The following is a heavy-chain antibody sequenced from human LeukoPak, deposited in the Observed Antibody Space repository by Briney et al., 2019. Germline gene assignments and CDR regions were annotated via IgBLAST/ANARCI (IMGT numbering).Heavy chain of an antibody. J-gene: IGHJ5*02. CDR2: IYTSGST. V-gene: IGHV4-4*07. CDR1: GGSISSYY. D-gene: IGHD2-15*01. CDR3: ARGYCSGGSCPIPGGWFDP. Sequence: SETLSLTCTVSGGSISSYYWSWIRQPAGKGLEWIGRIYTSGSTNYNPSLKSRVTISVDTSKNQFSLKLTSVTAADTAVYYCARGYCSGGSCPIPGGWFDPWGQGTLVTVSS.